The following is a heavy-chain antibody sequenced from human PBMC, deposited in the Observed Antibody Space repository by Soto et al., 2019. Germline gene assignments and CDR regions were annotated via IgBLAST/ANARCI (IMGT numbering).Heavy chain of an antibody. V-gene: IGHV4-4*09. CDR3: AKGGWYEDH. J-gene: IGHJ4*02. CDR2: THNSGNT. Sequence: TSETLSLTCTVSGGSVSSDYWSWIRQPPGKGLEWIGYTHNSGNTDYNPSLKSRVTISLDASRNEFSLSLRSVTAADTAVYYCAKGGWYEDHWGQGTLVTVS. CDR1: GGSVSSDY. D-gene: IGHD6-19*01.